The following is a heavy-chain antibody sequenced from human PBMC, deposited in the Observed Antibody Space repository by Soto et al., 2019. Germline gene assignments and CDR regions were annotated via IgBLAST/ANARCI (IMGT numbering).Heavy chain of an antibody. CDR3: ARESCSGGSCYSNYYYYGMDV. CDR1: GGTFSSYA. D-gene: IGHD2-15*01. CDR2: IIPIFGTA. J-gene: IGHJ6*02. V-gene: IGHV1-69*13. Sequence: GASVKVSCKASGGTFSSYAISWVRQAPGQGLEWMGGIIPIFGTANYAQKFQGRVTITADESTSTAYMELSSLRSEDTAVYYCARESCSGGSCYSNYYYYGMDVWGQGTTVTVSS.